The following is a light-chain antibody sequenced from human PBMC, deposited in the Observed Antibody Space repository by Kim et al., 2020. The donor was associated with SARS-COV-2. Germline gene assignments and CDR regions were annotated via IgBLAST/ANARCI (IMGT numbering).Light chain of an antibody. J-gene: IGLJ2*01. CDR2: QDN. CDR3: HTWDATTSY. Sequence: SYELTQPPSMSVSPGQTATITCSGDKLGEKYACWYRQRSGQSPQLVIYQDNKRPSDIPERISASNSGDTATLTINGTQATDEAEYYCHTWDATTSYFGGGTQLTVL. V-gene: IGLV3-1*01. CDR1: KLGEKY.